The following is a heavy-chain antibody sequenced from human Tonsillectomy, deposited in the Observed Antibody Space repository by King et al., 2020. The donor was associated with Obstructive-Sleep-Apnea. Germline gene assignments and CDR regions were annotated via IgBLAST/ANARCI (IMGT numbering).Heavy chain of an antibody. V-gene: IGHV3-73*01. J-gene: IGHJ6*02. D-gene: IGHD4-17*01. CDR3: TRHLYGDYVEHYYYGMDV. CDR1: GFTFSGSA. CDR2: IRSKANSYAT. Sequence: VQLVESGGGLVQPGGSLKLSCAASGFTFSGSAMHWVRQASGKGLEWVGRIRSKANSYATAYAASVKGRFTISRDDSKNTAYLQMNSLKTEDTAVYYCTRHLYGDYVEHYYYGMDVWGQGTTVTVSS.